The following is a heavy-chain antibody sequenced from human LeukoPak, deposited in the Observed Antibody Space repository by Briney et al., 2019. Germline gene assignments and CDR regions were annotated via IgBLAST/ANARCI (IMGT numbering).Heavy chain of an antibody. CDR1: GGSISSYY. V-gene: IGHV4-59*12. J-gene: IGHJ4*02. Sequence: SETLSLTCTVSGGSISSYYWSWIRQPPGKGLEWIGYIYYSGSTNYNPSLKSRVTISVDTSKNQFSLKLSSVTAADTAVYYCARDSRVSGLDGYKIGLDYWGQGALVTVSS. CDR2: IYYSGST. CDR3: ARDSRVSGLDGYKIGLDY. D-gene: IGHD5-24*01.